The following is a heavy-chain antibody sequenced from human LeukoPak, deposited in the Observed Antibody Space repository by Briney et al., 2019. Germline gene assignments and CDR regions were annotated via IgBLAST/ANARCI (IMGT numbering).Heavy chain of an antibody. Sequence: PSETLSLTCTVSGGSISSYYWNWIRQPPGRGLEWIGYIYYSGSTKYNPSLRSRVTISVDTSKNQFSLKLSSVTAADTAVYYCARGSLGLLWFGEFDGSNWFDPWGQGTLVTVSS. V-gene: IGHV4-59*12. CDR3: ARGSLGLLWFGEFDGSNWFDP. CDR1: GGSISSYY. D-gene: IGHD3-10*01. J-gene: IGHJ5*02. CDR2: IYYSGST.